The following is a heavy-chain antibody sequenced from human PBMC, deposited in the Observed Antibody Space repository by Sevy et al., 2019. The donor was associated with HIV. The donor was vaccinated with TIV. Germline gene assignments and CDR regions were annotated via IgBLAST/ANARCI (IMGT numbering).Heavy chain of an antibody. Sequence: SETLSLTWTVSGDSITSYYWAWIRQPPGKGLEWIGNVHSGGSTNYNPSLKSRLTISVDTTNNQFSLKLGSVTVADTAVYFCARPHTSGWTRFEHWGQGILVTVSS. CDR1: GDSITSYY. V-gene: IGHV4-59*01. D-gene: IGHD6-19*01. J-gene: IGHJ4*02. CDR3: ARPHTSGWTRFEH. CDR2: VHSGGST.